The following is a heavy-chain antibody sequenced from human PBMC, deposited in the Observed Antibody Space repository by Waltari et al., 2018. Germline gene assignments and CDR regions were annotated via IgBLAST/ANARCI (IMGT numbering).Heavy chain of an antibody. CDR2: IKQDGSEK. Sequence: EVQLVESGGGLVQPGGSLRLSCAASGLTFSSYWMSWVRQAPGEGLGWVANIKQDGSEKYYLDSVKGRFTISRDNAKNSLYLQMNSLRAEDTAVYYCASGELLLNAFDIWGQGTMVTVSS. V-gene: IGHV3-7*01. D-gene: IGHD1-26*01. CDR1: GLTFSSYW. CDR3: ASGELLLNAFDI. J-gene: IGHJ3*02.